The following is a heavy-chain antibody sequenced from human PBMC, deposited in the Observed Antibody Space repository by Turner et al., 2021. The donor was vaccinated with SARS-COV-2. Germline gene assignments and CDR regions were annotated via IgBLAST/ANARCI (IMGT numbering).Heavy chain of an antibody. V-gene: IGHV3-30-3*01. Sequence: VQLVESGGGGVQPGRSLRLSCAASGFTFSTYAMHWVRQAPGKGLEWVALISYDGSNKYYADSVKGRFTISRDNSKNTLYLQMNSLRAEDTAVYYCARARGGSYYYGMDVWGQGTTVTVSS. D-gene: IGHD2-15*01. CDR1: GFTFSTYA. CDR2: ISYDGSNK. CDR3: ARARGGSYYYGMDV. J-gene: IGHJ6*02.